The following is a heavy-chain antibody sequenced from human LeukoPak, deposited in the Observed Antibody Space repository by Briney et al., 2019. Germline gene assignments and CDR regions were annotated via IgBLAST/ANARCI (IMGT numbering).Heavy chain of an antibody. CDR2: FDIEDAET. CDR1: GHSLTDLS. Sequence: ASVKVSCKVSGHSLTDLSIHWVRQAPGKGLEWMGGFDIEDAETIYGQEFEGRVIMTEDTATETAYMELSSLKYEDTAVYYCTRRKLERMAGSWFDPWGQGTLVTVSS. J-gene: IGHJ5*02. D-gene: IGHD3-3*01. V-gene: IGHV1-24*01. CDR3: TRRKLERMAGSWFDP.